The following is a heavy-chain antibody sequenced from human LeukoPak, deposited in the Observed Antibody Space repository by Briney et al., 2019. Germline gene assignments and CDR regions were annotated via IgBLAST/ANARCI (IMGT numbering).Heavy chain of an antibody. D-gene: IGHD6-13*01. Sequence: GGSLRLSCAASGFTFSSYAMSWVRQAPGKGPGGNSGFSGSGGSTYYADSVKGRFTISRDNSKNTLYLQMNSLRAEDTAVYYCAKVSSSWSRFDYWGQGTLVTVSS. J-gene: IGHJ4*02. CDR3: AKVSSSWSRFDY. V-gene: IGHV3-23*01. CDR1: GFTFSSYA. CDR2: FSGSGGST.